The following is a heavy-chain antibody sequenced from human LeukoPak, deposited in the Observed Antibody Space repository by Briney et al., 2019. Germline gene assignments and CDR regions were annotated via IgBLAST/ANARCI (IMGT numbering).Heavy chain of an antibody. CDR2: INWDGSRI. Sequence: PGRSLRLSCAASGFTFDDHAMCWVRHAPGKGLEWVSGINWDGSRIDYADAVKGRFTISRDSAKKSLYLQMSSLRTEDTALYYCARASYYYDTSGLGALDIWGQGTLVTVSS. V-gene: IGHV3-9*01. J-gene: IGHJ3*02. D-gene: IGHD3-22*01. CDR1: GFTFDDHA. CDR3: ARASYYYDTSGLGALDI.